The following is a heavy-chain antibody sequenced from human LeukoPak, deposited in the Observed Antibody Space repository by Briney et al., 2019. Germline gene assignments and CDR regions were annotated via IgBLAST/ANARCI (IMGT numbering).Heavy chain of an antibody. CDR3: ARGVELRYYYMDV. CDR2: INPNSGGT. CDR1: GYTFTGYY. Sequence: PGASVKVSCKASGYTFTGYYMHWVRQAPGQGLEWMGWINPNSGGTNYAQKFQGRVTMTRDTSISTAYMELSRLRSEDTAVYYCARGVELRYYYMDVWGKGTTVTVSS. D-gene: IGHD1-7*01. V-gene: IGHV1-2*02. J-gene: IGHJ6*03.